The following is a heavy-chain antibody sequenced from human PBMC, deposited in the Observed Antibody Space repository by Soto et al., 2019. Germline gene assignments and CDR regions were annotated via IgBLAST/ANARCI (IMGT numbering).Heavy chain of an antibody. CDR3: CRGVPTSIHRYDD. Sequence: GESLRLSCVGSGFPFGKNAMSWVRQAAGKGLQWVSAISYSGSDTFYADSVKGRFTISRDNSRNTLFLDMSGLRADDTAVYFCCRGVPTSIHRYDDWGQGTLVTVSS. CDR2: ISYSGSDT. J-gene: IGHJ4*02. D-gene: IGHD3-16*02. V-gene: IGHV3-23*01. CDR1: GFPFGKNA.